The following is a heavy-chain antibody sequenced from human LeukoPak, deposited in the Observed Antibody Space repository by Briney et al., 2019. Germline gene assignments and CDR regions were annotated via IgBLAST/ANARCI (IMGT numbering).Heavy chain of an antibody. V-gene: IGHV1-18*01. Sequence: GGSLRLSCAASGYTFTSYGISWVRQAPGQGLEWMGWISAYNGNTNYAQKLQGRVTMTTDTSTSTAYMELRSLRSDDTAVYYCARDQGHSGYDPFDYWGQGTLVTVSS. J-gene: IGHJ4*02. D-gene: IGHD5-12*01. CDR2: ISAYNGNT. CDR3: ARDQGHSGYDPFDY. CDR1: GYTFTSYG.